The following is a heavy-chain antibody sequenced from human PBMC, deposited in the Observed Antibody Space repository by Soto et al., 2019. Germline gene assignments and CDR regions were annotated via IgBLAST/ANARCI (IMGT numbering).Heavy chain of an antibody. V-gene: IGHV1-2*04. CDR2: INPNSGGT. CDR3: ARGGGDLRGYYDSSGYFGY. Sequence: ASVKVSCKASGYTFTGYYMHWVRQAPGQGLEWMGWINPNSGGTNYAQKFQGWVTMTRDTSISTAYMELSRLRSDDTAVYYCARGGGDLRGYYDSSGYFGYWGQGTLVTVPS. CDR1: GYTFTGYY. J-gene: IGHJ4*02. D-gene: IGHD3-22*01.